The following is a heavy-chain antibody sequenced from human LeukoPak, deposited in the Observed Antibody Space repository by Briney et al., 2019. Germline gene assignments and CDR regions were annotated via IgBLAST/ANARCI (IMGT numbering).Heavy chain of an antibody. J-gene: IGHJ6*02. CDR1: GFTFITFA. Sequence: GGSLKLSCPASGFTFITFAMNWFRQAPGKELEYVSGISSNGGNTYYANSVKGRLTISRDNSKNTLYLEMGSLRADDMAVYYCARGHIAAADYYYYGMDLWGQGTTVTVSS. D-gene: IGHD6-13*01. CDR3: ARGHIAAADYYYYGMDL. V-gene: IGHV3-64*01. CDR2: ISSNGGNT.